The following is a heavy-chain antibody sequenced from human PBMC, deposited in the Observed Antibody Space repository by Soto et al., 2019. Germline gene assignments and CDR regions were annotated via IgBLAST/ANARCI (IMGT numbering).Heavy chain of an antibody. CDR3: AKVHTPIGVIITTAFDI. J-gene: IGHJ3*02. D-gene: IGHD3-22*01. V-gene: IGHV3-23*01. CDR2: ISGSGETT. Sequence: GGSLRLSCAASGFTFNTYAMNWVRQAPGKGLEWVSGISGSGETTFYADPVKGRFTISRDNSKNTLYLQLNSLRAEDAALYYCAKVHTPIGVIITTAFDIWGQGTVVTVSS. CDR1: GFTFNTYA.